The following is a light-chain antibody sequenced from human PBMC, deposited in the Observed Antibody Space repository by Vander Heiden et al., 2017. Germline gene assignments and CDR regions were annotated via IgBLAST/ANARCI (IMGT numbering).Light chain of an antibody. CDR3: QQFNGLPLT. V-gene: IGKV1-9*01. J-gene: IGKJ4*01. CDR1: QAISSY. CDR2: TAS. Sequence: IQLTQSPSSLSAFVGDRVTITCRASQAISSYLAWYQQKAGKAPKLLIHTASTLQSGVPSRFSGSGSGTDFTLTISSLQPEDFATYYCQQFNGLPLTFGGGTKVEMK.